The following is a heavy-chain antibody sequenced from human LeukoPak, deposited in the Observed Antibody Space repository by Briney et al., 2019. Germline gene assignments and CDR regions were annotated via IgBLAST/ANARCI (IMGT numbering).Heavy chain of an antibody. CDR1: GFTFSSYT. Sequence: GGSLRLSCGASGFTFSSYTMNWVRQTPGKGLVWVAYTSGYSNNIYYADSVKGRFTISRDNSKKSLYLQMSSLRAEDTAVYYCARGRLRGFTGYDRGDFDLWGQGTLVTVSS. V-gene: IGHV3-21*01. CDR3: ARGRLRGFTGYDRGDFDL. CDR2: TSGYSNNI. D-gene: IGHD5-12*01. J-gene: IGHJ4*02.